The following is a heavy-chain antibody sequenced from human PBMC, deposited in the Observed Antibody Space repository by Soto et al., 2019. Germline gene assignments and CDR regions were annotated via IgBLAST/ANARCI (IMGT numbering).Heavy chain of an antibody. CDR2: IIPILGIA. CDR3: AREEWGNSGRYYYMDV. D-gene: IGHD3-3*01. V-gene: IGHV1-69*08. CDR1: GGTFSSYT. J-gene: IGHJ6*03. Sequence: QVQLVQSGAEVKKPGSSVKVSCKASGGTFSSYTISWVRQAPGQGLEWMGRIIPILGIANYAQKFQGRVTITADKSTSTAYMELSSLRSEDTGVYYCAREEWGNSGRYYYMDVWGKGTTVTVSS.